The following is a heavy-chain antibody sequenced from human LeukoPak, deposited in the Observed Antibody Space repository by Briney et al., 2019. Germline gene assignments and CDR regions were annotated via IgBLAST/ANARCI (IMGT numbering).Heavy chain of an antibody. Sequence: ASVKVSCKTSGYTFTDYYMHWVRQAPGQGLEWTGWINPHSGGTNYAQKFQGWLTMARDTSISTAYMELSRLSSDDTAMYYCARAYRRAYDDAFDIWGQGTMVSVSS. CDR2: INPHSGGT. CDR3: ARAYRRAYDDAFDI. D-gene: IGHD2-21*01. CDR1: GYTFTDYY. V-gene: IGHV1-2*04. J-gene: IGHJ3*02.